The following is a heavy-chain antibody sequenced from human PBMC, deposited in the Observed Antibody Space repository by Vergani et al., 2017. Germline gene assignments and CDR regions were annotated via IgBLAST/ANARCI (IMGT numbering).Heavy chain of an antibody. J-gene: IGHJ5*02. CDR2: IWYDGSNK. CDR3: ARSVYSSSWDDELDWFDP. V-gene: IGHV3-33*01. D-gene: IGHD6-13*01. CDR1: GFTFSSYG. Sequence: QVQLVESGGGVVQPGRSLRLSCAASGFTFSSYGMHWVRQAPGKGLEWVAVIWYDGSNKYYADSWKGRFTISRDNSKNTLYLQMNSLVAGDTAVYYCARSVYSSSWDDELDWFDPWGQGTLVTVSS.